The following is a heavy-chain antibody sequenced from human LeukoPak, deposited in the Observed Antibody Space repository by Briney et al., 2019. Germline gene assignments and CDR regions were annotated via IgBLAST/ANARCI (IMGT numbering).Heavy chain of an antibody. J-gene: IGHJ4*02. CDR2: IWYDGGNK. CDR3: AKTLGYCTNGVCVGYFDY. CDR1: GFTFSSYG. D-gene: IGHD2-8*01. Sequence: PGGSLGLSCAASGFTFSSYGMHWVRQAPGKGLEWVAVIWYDGGNKYYADSVKGRFTISRDNSKNTLYLQMNNLRAEDTAVYYCAKTLGYCTNGVCVGYFDYWGQGTLVTVSS. V-gene: IGHV3-33*06.